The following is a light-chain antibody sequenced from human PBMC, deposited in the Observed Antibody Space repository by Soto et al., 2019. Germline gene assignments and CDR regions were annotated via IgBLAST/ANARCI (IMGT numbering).Light chain of an antibody. Sequence: DIQMTQSPSSLSASVGDSVNITCRASQGISTYLAWYQQKPGKSPKLLIYAGSILPSGVPSRFSGTRYDTEFSLTISSLQHEDVATYYCQKYNTVPFTFGPGTKVDMK. CDR2: AGS. J-gene: IGKJ3*01. CDR1: QGISTY. CDR3: QKYNTVPFT. V-gene: IGKV1-27*01.